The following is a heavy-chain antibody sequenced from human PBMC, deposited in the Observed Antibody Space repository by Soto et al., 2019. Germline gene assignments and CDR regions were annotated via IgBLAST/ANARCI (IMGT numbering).Heavy chain of an antibody. Sequence: SETLSLTCTVSGGSISSYYWSWIRQPPGKGLEWIGYIYYSGSTNYNPSLKSRVTISVDTSKNQFSLKLSSVTAADTAVYYCARDRDTMVRGVITPRGMDVWGQGTTVTVSS. CDR3: ARDRDTMVRGVITPRGMDV. CDR1: GGSISSYY. D-gene: IGHD3-10*01. V-gene: IGHV4-59*01. CDR2: IYYSGST. J-gene: IGHJ6*02.